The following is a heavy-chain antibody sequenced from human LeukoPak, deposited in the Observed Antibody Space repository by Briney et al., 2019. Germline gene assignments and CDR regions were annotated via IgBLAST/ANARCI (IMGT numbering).Heavy chain of an antibody. D-gene: IGHD6-19*01. V-gene: IGHV3-23*01. CDR2: ISGSGGST. CDR1: GSTFSSYA. Sequence: GGSLRLSCAASGSTFSSYAMSWVRQAPGKGLEWVSAISGSGGSTYYADSVKGRFTISRDNSKNTLYLQMNSLRAEDTAVYYCAKAVGQWLVEFDYWGQGTLVTVSS. J-gene: IGHJ4*02. CDR3: AKAVGQWLVEFDY.